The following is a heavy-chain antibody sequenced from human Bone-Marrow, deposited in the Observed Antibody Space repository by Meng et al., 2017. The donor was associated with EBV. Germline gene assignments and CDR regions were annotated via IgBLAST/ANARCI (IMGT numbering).Heavy chain of an antibody. CDR2: MNPNSGNT. Sequence: HLWRWGVGVKKPGASGKVSSKASGSTFTSYDINWVGQGTGQGLEWMGWMNPNSGNTGYAQKFQGRVTMTRNTSISTAYMELSSLRSEDTAVYYCARGRNYYGSGSYYIGFDPWGQGTLVTVSS. D-gene: IGHD3-10*01. V-gene: IGHV1-8*01. CDR1: GSTFTSYD. J-gene: IGHJ5*02. CDR3: ARGRNYYGSGSYYIGFDP.